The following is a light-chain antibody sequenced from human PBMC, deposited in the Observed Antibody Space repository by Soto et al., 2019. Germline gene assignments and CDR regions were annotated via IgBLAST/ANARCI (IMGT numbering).Light chain of an antibody. V-gene: IGKV3-15*01. J-gene: IGKJ1*01. Sequence: VMSQSPCTLSVSPGDRATLTCRASQSIRDCLAWYQQKPGKAPRLLIYGTSSMDTGVPARFSGSGSGTDFTLTISSLHPEDFAAYYCQQCYRSPPTFGLGTKV. CDR2: GTS. CDR1: QSIRDC. CDR3: QQCYRSPPT.